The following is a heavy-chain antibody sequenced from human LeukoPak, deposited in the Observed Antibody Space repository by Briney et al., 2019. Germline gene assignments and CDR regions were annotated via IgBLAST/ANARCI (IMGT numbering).Heavy chain of an antibody. CDR2: ISWNSGSI. CDR3: ARDVSGGGFDY. V-gene: IGHV3-9*01. CDR1: GFTFDDYA. Sequence: PGRSLRLSCAASGFTFDDYAMHWVRQAPGKGLEWVSGISWNSGSIGYADSAKGRFTISRDNAKNSLYLQMNSLRAEDTAVYYCARDVSGGGFDYWGQGTLVTVSS. D-gene: IGHD1-14*01. J-gene: IGHJ4*02.